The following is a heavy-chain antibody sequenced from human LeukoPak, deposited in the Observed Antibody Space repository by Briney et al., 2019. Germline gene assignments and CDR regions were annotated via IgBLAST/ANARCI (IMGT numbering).Heavy chain of an antibody. V-gene: IGHV3-33*06. D-gene: IGHD4-11*01. CDR1: GFTFSAYG. Sequence: PGGSLRLSCAASGFTFSAYGMHWVRQAPGKGLEWVAVIWYDRSNKYYADSVKGRFTISRDNSKNTLYLQMNSLRAEDTAVYYCAKGLAAYSNYYFDYWGQGTLVTVSS. CDR2: IWYDRSNK. J-gene: IGHJ4*02. CDR3: AKGLAAYSNYYFDY.